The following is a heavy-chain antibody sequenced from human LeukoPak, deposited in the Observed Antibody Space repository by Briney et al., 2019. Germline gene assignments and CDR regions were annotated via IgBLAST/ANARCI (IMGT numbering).Heavy chain of an antibody. CDR2: IIPIFGTA. V-gene: IGHV1-69*13. CDR1: GGTFSSYA. D-gene: IGHD2-2*01. CDR3: ARGDIVVVPAATDIITGAFDI. J-gene: IGHJ3*02. Sequence: GASVKVSCKASGGTFSSYAISWVRRAPGQGLEWMGGIIPIFGTANYAQKFQGRVTITADESTSTAYMELSSLRSEDTAVYYCARGDIVVVPAATDIITGAFDIWGQGTMVTVSS.